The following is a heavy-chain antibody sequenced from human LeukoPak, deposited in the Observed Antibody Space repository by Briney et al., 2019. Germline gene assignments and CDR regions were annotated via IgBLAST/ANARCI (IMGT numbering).Heavy chain of an antibody. CDR3: AREYPDYGDGFDY. V-gene: IGHV3-11*01. J-gene: IGHJ4*02. CDR2: ISSSDSTI. CDR1: GFTFSDYY. Sequence: NPGGSLRLSCAASGFTFSDYYMSWIRQAPGKGLEWVSYISSSDSTIYYADSVKGRFTISRDNAKNSLYLQMNSLRAEDTAVYYCAREYPDYGDGFDYWGQGTLVTVSS. D-gene: IGHD4-17*01.